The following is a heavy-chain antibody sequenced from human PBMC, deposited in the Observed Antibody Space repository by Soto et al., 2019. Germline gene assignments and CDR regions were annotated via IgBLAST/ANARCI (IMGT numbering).Heavy chain of an antibody. V-gene: IGHV4-34*01. CDR2: INHSGST. CDR1: GGSFSGYY. CDR3: AGGIVVVPAPNPDYYYYGMDV. Sequence: PSETLSLTCAVYGGSFSGYYWSWIRQPPGKGLEWIGEINHSGSTNYNPSLKGRVTISVDTSKNQFSLKLSSVTAADTAVYYCAGGIVVVPAPNPDYYYYGMDVWGQGTTVTVSS. D-gene: IGHD2-2*01. J-gene: IGHJ6*02.